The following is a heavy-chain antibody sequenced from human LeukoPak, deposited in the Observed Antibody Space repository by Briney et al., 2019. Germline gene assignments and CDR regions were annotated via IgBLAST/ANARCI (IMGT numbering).Heavy chain of an antibody. CDR1: GFTFSSYG. V-gene: IGHV3-30*02. CDR2: IRYDGSNK. CDR3: AKDHVVPAASGAFDI. J-gene: IGHJ3*02. D-gene: IGHD2-2*01. Sequence: GGSLRLSCAASGFTFSSYGMHWVRQAPGKGLEWVAFIRYDGSNKYYADSVKGRFTISRDNSKNTLYLQMNSLRAEDTAVYYCAKDHVVPAASGAFDIWGQGTMVTVSS.